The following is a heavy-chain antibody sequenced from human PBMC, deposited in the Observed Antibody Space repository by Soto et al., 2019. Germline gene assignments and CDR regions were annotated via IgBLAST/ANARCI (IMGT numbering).Heavy chain of an antibody. CDR3: ARAGDILTGVDY. D-gene: IGHD3-9*01. CDR1: GFTFSRYG. V-gene: IGHV3-33*01. Sequence: QVQLVESGGGVVLPGRSLRLACAASGFTFSRYGMHWFRQAPRKGLEWVAVIWYDGSNKYYADSVKGRFTISRDNSKNALYLQMNSLRAEDTAVYYCARAGDILTGVDYWGQGTLVTVSS. J-gene: IGHJ4*02. CDR2: IWYDGSNK.